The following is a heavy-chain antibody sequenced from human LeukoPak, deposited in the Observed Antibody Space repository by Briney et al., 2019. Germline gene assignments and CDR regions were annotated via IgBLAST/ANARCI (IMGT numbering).Heavy chain of an antibody. V-gene: IGHV3-48*02. CDR1: GFTFSFYI. D-gene: IGHD3-10*01. Sequence: GGSLRLSCAASGFTFSFYIMNWVRQAPGKGLELVSYITSSSTIIYYADSVKGRFTISRDSAKNSLCLQMDSLRDDDTAIYYCAKIAGARGKAFDYWGQGTLVTVSS. CDR3: AKIAGARGKAFDY. CDR2: ITSSSTII. J-gene: IGHJ4*02.